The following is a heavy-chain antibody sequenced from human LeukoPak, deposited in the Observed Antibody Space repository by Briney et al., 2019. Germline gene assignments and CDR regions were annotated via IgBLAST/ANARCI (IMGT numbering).Heavy chain of an antibody. CDR1: GGSISSHY. J-gene: IGHJ3*02. D-gene: IGHD3-22*01. V-gene: IGHV4-59*11. Sequence: SETLSLTCTVSGGSISSHYWSWIRQPPGKGLEWIGYIYYSGSTNYNPSLKSRVTISVDTSKNQFSLKLSSVTAADTAVYYCARDRGIPYYYDSSGAQAAFDIWGQGTMVTVSS. CDR3: ARDRGIPYYYDSSGAQAAFDI. CDR2: IYYSGST.